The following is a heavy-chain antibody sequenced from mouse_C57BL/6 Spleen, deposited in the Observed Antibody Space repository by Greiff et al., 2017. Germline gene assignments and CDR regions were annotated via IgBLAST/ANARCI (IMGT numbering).Heavy chain of an antibody. D-gene: IGHD2-4*01. J-gene: IGHJ2*01. CDR2: IDPSDSYT. CDR3: ARGLRRRGDFDY. CDR1: GYTFTSYW. V-gene: IGHV1-69*01. Sequence: VQLQQPGAELVMPGASVKLSCKASGYTFTSYWMHWVKQRPGQGLEWIGEIDPSDSYTNYNQKFKGKSTLTVDKSSSTAYMQLSSLTSEDSAVYYCARGLRRRGDFDYWGQGTTLTVSS.